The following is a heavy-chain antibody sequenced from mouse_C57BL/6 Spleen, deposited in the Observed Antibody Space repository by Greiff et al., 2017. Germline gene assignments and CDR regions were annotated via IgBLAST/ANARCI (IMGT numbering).Heavy chain of an antibody. CDR3: ARRVVSAMDY. V-gene: IGHV1-50*01. D-gene: IGHD1-1*01. CDR1: GYTFTSYW. CDR2: IDPSDSYT. Sequence: QVHVKQPGAELVKPGASVKLSCKASGYTFTSYWMQWVKQRPGQGLEWIGEIDPSDSYTNYNQKFKGKATLTVDTSSSTAYMQLSSLTSEDSAVYYCARRVVSAMDYWGQGTSVTVSS. J-gene: IGHJ4*01.